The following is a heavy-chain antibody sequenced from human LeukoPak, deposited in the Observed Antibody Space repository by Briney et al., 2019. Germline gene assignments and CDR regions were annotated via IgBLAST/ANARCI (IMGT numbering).Heavy chain of an antibody. CDR3: ARERIAAAGNSGCYGMDV. V-gene: IGHV3-48*03. J-gene: IGHJ6*02. CDR2: ISSSGSTI. Sequence: GGSLRLSCAASGFTFSSYEMNWVRQAPGKGLAGVSYISSSGSTIYYADSVKGRFTISRDNAKNSLYLQMNSLRAEDTAVYYCARERIAAAGNSGCYGMDVWGQGTTVTVSS. CDR1: GFTFSSYE. D-gene: IGHD6-13*01.